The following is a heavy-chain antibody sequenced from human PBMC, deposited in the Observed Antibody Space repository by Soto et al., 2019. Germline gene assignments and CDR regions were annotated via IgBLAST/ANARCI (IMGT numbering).Heavy chain of an antibody. V-gene: IGHV4-34*01. CDR2: INHSGST. CDR3: ARGHTPVRGAYYGMDV. CDR1: GVSISSYY. J-gene: IGHJ6*02. Sequence: SDTLSLTCTFSGVSISSYYLSWIRQPPGKGLEWIGEINHSGSTNYNPSLKSRVTISVDTSKNQFSLKLSSVTAADTAVYYCARGHTPVRGAYYGMDVWGQGTTVNVSS. D-gene: IGHD3-10*02.